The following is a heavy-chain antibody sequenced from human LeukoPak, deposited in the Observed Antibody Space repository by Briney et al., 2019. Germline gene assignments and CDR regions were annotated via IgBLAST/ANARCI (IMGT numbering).Heavy chain of an antibody. CDR3: ARDITMVRGRYYYYGMDV. CDR2: IWYDGSNK. V-gene: IGHV3-33*01. D-gene: IGHD3-10*01. CDR1: GFTFSSYG. J-gene: IGHJ6*02. Sequence: GRSLRLSCAASGFTFSSYGMHWVRQAPGKGLEWVAVIWYDGSNKYYADSVKGRFTISRDNSKNTLYLQMNSLRAEDTAVYYCARDITMVRGRYYYYGMDVWGQGTTVTVSS.